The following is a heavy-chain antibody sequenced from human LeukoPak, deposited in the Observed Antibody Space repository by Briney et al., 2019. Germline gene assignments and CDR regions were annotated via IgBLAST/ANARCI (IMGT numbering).Heavy chain of an antibody. Sequence: GGSLRLSCAASGFTFSSYAMSWVRQAPGKGLEWVSAISGSGGSTYYADSVKGRFTTSRDNSKNTLYLQMNSLRAEDTAVYYCAKTATSSGWYGGSDDYWGQGTLVTVSS. CDR1: GFTFSSYA. V-gene: IGHV3-23*01. D-gene: IGHD6-19*01. CDR2: ISGSGGST. J-gene: IGHJ4*02. CDR3: AKTATSSGWYGGSDDY.